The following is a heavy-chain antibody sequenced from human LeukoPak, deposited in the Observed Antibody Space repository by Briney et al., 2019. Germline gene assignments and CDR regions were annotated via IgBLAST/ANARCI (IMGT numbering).Heavy chain of an antibody. Sequence: GASVKVSCKASGYTFTNYEINWVRRATGQGLEWMGWMNPNNGDTAYAQKFQGRITMTRSTSISTAYMELSSLRSEDTAVYYCARGLGTYDSSDLTWPMISFWGQGTVVTVSS. D-gene: IGHD3-22*01. V-gene: IGHV1-8*01. CDR2: MNPNNGDT. J-gene: IGHJ4*02. CDR1: GYTFTNYE. CDR3: ARGLGTYDSSDLTWPMISF.